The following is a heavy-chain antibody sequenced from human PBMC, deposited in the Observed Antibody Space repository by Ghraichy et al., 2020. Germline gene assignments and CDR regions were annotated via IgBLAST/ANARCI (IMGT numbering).Heavy chain of an antibody. CDR3: VREGIVGASDAFDI. V-gene: IGHV3-21*01. J-gene: IGHJ3*02. D-gene: IGHD1-26*01. CDR1: GFTFSSYS. CDR2: ISSSSSYI. Sequence: GGSLRLSCAASGFTFSSYSMNWVRQAPGKGLEWVSSISSSSSYIYYADSVKGRFTISRDNAKNSLYLQMNSLRAEDTAVYYCVREGIVGASDAFDIWGQGTMVTVSS.